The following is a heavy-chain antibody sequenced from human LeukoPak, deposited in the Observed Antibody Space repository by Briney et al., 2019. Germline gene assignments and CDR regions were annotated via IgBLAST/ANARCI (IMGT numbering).Heavy chain of an antibody. Sequence: GGSLRLSCAASGFTFANYAMSWVRQAPGKGLEWVSSISSSSSYIYYADSVKGRFTISRDNAKNSLYLQMNSLRAEDTAVYYCARARSIAARPNWFDPWGQGTLVTVSS. V-gene: IGHV3-21*01. CDR1: GFTFANYA. CDR2: ISSSSSYI. CDR3: ARARSIAARPNWFDP. D-gene: IGHD6-6*01. J-gene: IGHJ5*02.